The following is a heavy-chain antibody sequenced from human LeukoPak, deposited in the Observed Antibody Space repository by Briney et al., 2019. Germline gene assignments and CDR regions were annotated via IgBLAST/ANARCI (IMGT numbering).Heavy chain of an antibody. CDR3: ARDHGANCSGGSCYPTLFDY. CDR1: GDSISTSKSY. J-gene: IGHJ4*02. V-gene: IGHV4-39*02. Sequence: SETLSLTCTVSGDSISTSKSYWGWIRQPPLKGLEWIGSIYYTGNTYYNASLKSRVTISVDTSKNQFSLKLSSVTAADTAVYYCARDHGANCSGGSCYPTLFDYWGQGTLVTVSS. D-gene: IGHD2-15*01. CDR2: IYYTGNT.